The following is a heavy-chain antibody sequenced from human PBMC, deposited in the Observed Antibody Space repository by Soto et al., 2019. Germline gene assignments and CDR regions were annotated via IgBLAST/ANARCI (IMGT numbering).Heavy chain of an antibody. Sequence: XASLRLSCAASGFTFSDYYMSWIRQAPGKGLEWVSYISSSGSTIYYADSVKGRFTISRDNAKNSLYLQMNSLRAEDTAVYYCARVAAAAGPYYFDYWGQGTLVTVSS. J-gene: IGHJ4*02. V-gene: IGHV3-11*01. D-gene: IGHD6-13*01. CDR2: ISSSGSTI. CDR3: ARVAAAAGPYYFDY. CDR1: GFTFSDYY.